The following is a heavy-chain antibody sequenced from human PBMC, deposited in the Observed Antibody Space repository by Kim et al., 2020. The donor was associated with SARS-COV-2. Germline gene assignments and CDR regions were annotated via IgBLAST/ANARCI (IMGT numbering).Heavy chain of an antibody. CDR1: GFTFRTYA. CDR2: ISGSGATT. J-gene: IGHJ3*02. D-gene: IGHD2-2*01. Sequence: GGSLRLSCATSGFTFRTYAMSWVRQATGKGLEWLSAISGSGATTHYADSVKGRFTISRDNSMNTLSLQMTSLRVEDTALYYCAKDGDTSTTRTDSLDIWG. CDR3: AKDGDTSTTRTDSLDI. V-gene: IGHV3-23*01.